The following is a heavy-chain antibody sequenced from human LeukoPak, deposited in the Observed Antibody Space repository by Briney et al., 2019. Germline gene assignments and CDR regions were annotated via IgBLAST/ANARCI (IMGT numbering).Heavy chain of an antibody. CDR1: GFTFSDYY. CDR3: ARGLSTTGTTDYYSGMDG. Sequence: GGSLRLSCAASGFTFSDYYMSWIRQAPGKGLEWVSYISSSSSYTNYADSVKGRFTISRDNAKNTLYLQMNSLRAEDTAVYYCARGLSTTGTTDYYSGMDGWGQGTTVTASS. V-gene: IGHV3-11*06. CDR2: ISSSSSYT. D-gene: IGHD1-1*01. J-gene: IGHJ6*01.